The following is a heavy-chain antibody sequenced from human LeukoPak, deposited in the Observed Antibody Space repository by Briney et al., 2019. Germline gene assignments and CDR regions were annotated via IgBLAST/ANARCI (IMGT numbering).Heavy chain of an antibody. CDR1: KFTFSAYA. D-gene: IGHD6-19*01. CDR2: IEASDVNT. Sequence: GGSLRLSCAASKFTFSAYAMYWVRQAPGKGLEWVSCIEASDVNTYYADSVKGRFSISRDNSKNTLYLQMNSLGAEDTAVYYCAKGSGSGWYGWFDPWGQGTLVTVSS. CDR3: AKGSGSGWYGWFDP. J-gene: IGHJ5*02. V-gene: IGHV3-23*01.